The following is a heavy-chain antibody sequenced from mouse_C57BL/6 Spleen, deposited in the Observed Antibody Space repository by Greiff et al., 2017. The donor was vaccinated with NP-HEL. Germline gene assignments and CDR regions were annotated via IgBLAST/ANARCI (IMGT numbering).Heavy chain of an antibody. D-gene: IGHD1-1*01. Sequence: VQLKESGPGLVKPSQSLSLTCSVTGYSITSGYYWNWIRQFPGNKLEWMGYISYDGSNNYNPSLKNRITITRDTSKNQLFLKLNSVTTEDTATYYCASWGFYYYGTHYYDDWGQGTTLTVSA. CDR3: ASWGFYYYGTHYYDD. V-gene: IGHV3-6*01. CDR2: ISYDGSN. CDR1: GYSITSGYY. J-gene: IGHJ2*01.